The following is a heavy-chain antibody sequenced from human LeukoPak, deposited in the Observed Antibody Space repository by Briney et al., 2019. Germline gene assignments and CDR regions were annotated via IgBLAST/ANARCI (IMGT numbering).Heavy chain of an antibody. CDR3: ATVFKGSSLQDY. CDR1: GLTITNNW. J-gene: IGHJ4*02. D-gene: IGHD1-26*01. Sequence: GGSLRLSCVPSGLTITNNWMYWVRQAPGRGPVWISRIKSDESGAVYADSVRGRFTISRDNAKNTLYLQMNSLRVDDTAVYDCATVFKGSSLQDYWGQGTLVTVSS. V-gene: IGHV3-74*01. CDR2: IKSDESGA.